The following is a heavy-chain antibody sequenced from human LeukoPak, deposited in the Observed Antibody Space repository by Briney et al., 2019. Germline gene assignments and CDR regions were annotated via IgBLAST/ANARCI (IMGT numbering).Heavy chain of an antibody. CDR1: GFTFSRYA. V-gene: IGHV3-30*04. J-gene: IGHJ4*02. D-gene: IGHD2-15*01. Sequence: GRSLRLSCAASGFTFSRYAMQWVRQAPGKGLEWVALISGDGKTQSYADFVKGRFTISRDNSKNTLYPQMNSLRTEDTALYHCTKGSVGTPPPFDFWGQGTLVTVSS. CDR2: ISGDGKTQ. CDR3: TKGSVGTPPPFDF.